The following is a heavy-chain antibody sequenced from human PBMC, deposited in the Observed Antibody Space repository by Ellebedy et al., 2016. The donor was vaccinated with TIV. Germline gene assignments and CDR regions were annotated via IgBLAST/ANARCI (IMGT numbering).Heavy chain of an antibody. CDR1: GGSISSYY. J-gene: IGHJ5*02. CDR3: ARGPRRGVPNWFDP. CDR2: IYYRGST. V-gene: IGHV4-59*08. D-gene: IGHD3-10*01. Sequence: SETLSLTCTVSGGSISSYYWSWIRQPPGKGLEWIGYIYYRGSTNYNPSLKSRVTISVDTSKNQFSLKLSSVTAADTAVYYCARGPRRGVPNWFDPWGQGTLVTVSS.